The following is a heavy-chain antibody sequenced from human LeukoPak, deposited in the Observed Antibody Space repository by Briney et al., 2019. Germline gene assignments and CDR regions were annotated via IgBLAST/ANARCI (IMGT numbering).Heavy chain of an antibody. CDR1: GYTFIRYY. CDR3: AKSGGSGDYYNAVDY. J-gene: IGHJ4*02. Sequence: ASVKVSCKTSGYTFIRYYIHWVRQAPGQGLEWMGVISPSDARISYAQNFQGRITMTRDTSTGTVYMDLSSLRSDDTALYYCAKSGGSGDYYNAVDYWGQGTLVIVSS. V-gene: IGHV1-46*01. CDR2: ISPSDARI. D-gene: IGHD3-10*01.